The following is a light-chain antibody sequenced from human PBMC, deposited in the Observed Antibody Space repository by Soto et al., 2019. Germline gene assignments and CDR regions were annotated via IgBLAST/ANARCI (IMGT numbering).Light chain of an antibody. Sequence: QSALTQPPSVSGAPGQRVTISCTGSGSNIGAGYHVHWYQQLPGTGPKLLIYGNSNRPSGVPDRFSGSKSGTSASLAITGLQAEDEADYYCQSYDSSLSVMFGGGTQLTVL. CDR1: GSNIGAGYH. V-gene: IGLV1-40*01. J-gene: IGLJ3*02. CDR2: GNS. CDR3: QSYDSSLSVM.